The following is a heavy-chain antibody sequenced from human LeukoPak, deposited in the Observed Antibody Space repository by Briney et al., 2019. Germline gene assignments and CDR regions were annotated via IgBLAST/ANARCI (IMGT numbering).Heavy chain of an antibody. D-gene: IGHD3-10*01. V-gene: IGHV3-74*01. Sequence: GGSLRLSCAASGFTFSRYWMHWVRQAPGKGLVWVSRINSDGSSTSYADSVKGRFTISRDNAKNTRYLQMNSLRAEDTAVYYCAREDYGSGSYEFDYWGQGTLVTVSS. J-gene: IGHJ4*02. CDR1: GFTFSRYW. CDR3: AREDYGSGSYEFDY. CDR2: INSDGSST.